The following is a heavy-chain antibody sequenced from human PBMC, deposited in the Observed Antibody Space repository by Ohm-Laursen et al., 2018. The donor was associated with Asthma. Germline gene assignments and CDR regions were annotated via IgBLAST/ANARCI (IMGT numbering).Heavy chain of an antibody. CDR2: ISSSISTI. CDR3: TTACGGSSTKWDYYYGMDV. V-gene: IGHV3-48*01. J-gene: IGHJ6*02. D-gene: IGHD2-2*01. Sequence: SLRLSCAASGFTFSSYSMNWVRLAPGKGLEWVSYISSSISTIYYADSVKGRFTISRDNAKNSLYLQMNSLRAEDTAVYYCTTACGGSSTKWDYYYGMDVRGQGTTVTVSS. CDR1: GFTFSSYS.